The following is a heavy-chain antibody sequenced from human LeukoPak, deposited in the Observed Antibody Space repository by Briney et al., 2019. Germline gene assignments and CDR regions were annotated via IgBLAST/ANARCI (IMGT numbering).Heavy chain of an antibody. V-gene: IGHV4-38-2*01. CDR1: GYSISSGYY. CDR3: ARHVRFLEWLSSYYFDY. Sequence: SETLSLTCDVSGYSISSGYYWGWIRQPPGKGLEWIGSIYYSGTTYYNPSLKSRVTISVDTSKSQFSLRLTSVTAADTAVYYCARHVRFLEWLSSYYFDYWGQGTLVTVSS. J-gene: IGHJ4*02. CDR2: IYYSGTT. D-gene: IGHD3-3*01.